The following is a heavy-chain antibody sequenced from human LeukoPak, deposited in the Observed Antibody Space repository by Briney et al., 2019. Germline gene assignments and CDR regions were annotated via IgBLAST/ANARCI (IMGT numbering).Heavy chain of an antibody. Sequence: GGSLRLSCAVSGFTVRSNYMAWVRQAPGKGLECVSILYSSGDTYYADSVQGRFAISRDNSKNTLYLQMSSLRADDTAIYYCAKVILIAAAHGDFIDLWGQGTLVSVSS. D-gene: IGHD6-6*01. CDR2: LYSSGDT. CDR1: GFTVRSNY. V-gene: IGHV3-53*01. CDR3: AKVILIAAAHGDFIDL. J-gene: IGHJ5*02.